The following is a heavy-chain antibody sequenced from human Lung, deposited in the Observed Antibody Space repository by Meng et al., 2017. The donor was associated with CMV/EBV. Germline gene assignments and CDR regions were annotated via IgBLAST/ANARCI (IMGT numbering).Heavy chain of an antibody. J-gene: IGHJ6*02. CDR1: GFTVSDNY. D-gene: IGHD3-10*01. Sequence: SXAASGFTVSDNYMSWARQAPGKGLEWVSVIYSGGSTYYADSVKGRFTISRDNSKNTLYLQMNSLGAEDTAVYYCARDLEWFGSGGYFGMDVWGQGTXVTVSS. CDR2: IYSGGST. CDR3: ARDLEWFGSGGYFGMDV. V-gene: IGHV3-66*02.